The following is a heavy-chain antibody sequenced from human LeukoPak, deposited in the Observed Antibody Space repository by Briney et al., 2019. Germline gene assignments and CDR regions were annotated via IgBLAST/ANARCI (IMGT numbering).Heavy chain of an antibody. Sequence: ASVKVSCKASGYTFTGYYMHWVRQAPGQGLEWMGWINPNSGDTNYAQNFQGRVTMTRDTSISTAYMELRSLRSDDTAVYYCARCLGGSYGRCGAFDIWGQGTMVTVSS. CDR2: INPNSGDT. CDR3: ARCLGGSYGRCGAFDI. V-gene: IGHV1-2*02. J-gene: IGHJ3*02. CDR1: GYTFTGYY. D-gene: IGHD1-26*01.